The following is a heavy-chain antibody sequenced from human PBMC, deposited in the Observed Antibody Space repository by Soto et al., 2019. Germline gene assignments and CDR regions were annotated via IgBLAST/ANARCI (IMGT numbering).Heavy chain of an antibody. CDR2: ISGSGGST. CDR3: AKRFRYYYDSSGYSPFDY. Sequence: EVQLLESGGGLVQPGGSLRLSCAASGFTFSSYAMSWVRQAPGKGLEWVSAISGSGGSTYYADSVKGRFTISRDNFKXTXFLQMNSLRAEDTAVYYCAKRFRYYYDSSGYSPFDYWGQGTLVTVSS. J-gene: IGHJ4*02. CDR1: GFTFSSYA. V-gene: IGHV3-23*01. D-gene: IGHD3-22*01.